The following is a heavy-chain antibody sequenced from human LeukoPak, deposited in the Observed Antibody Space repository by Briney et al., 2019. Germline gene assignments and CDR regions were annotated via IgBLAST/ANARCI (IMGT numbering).Heavy chain of an antibody. CDR1: GFTLSSYA. CDR3: AKGAPLEYGFGYYYYMDV. CDR2: ISGSGGST. V-gene: IGHV3-23*01. Sequence: GGSLRLSCAASGFTLSSYAMSWGRQAPGKGLEWVSAISGSGGSTYYADSVKGRFTISRDNSKNTLYLQMNSLRAEDTAVYYCAKGAPLEYGFGYYYYMDVWGKGTTVTVSS. J-gene: IGHJ6*03. D-gene: IGHD3-3*01.